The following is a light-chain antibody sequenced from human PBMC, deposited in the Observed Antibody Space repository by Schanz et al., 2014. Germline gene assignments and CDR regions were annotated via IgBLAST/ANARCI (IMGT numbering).Light chain of an antibody. Sequence: EIVLTQSPGTLSLSPGERATLSCRASQSVTSTYLAWYQQKPGQAPRLLIYGASTRATGIPARFSGSGSGTEFTLTISSLQSEDFAVYYCHQYNNWPPGTFGQGTRVDIK. CDR2: GAS. CDR1: QSVTSTY. J-gene: IGKJ1*01. V-gene: IGKV3-15*01. CDR3: HQYNNWPPGT.